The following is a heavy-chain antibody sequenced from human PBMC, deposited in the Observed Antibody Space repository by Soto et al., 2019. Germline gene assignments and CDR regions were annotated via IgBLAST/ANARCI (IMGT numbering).Heavy chain of an antibody. CDR2: ISAYNGNT. J-gene: IGHJ4*02. D-gene: IGHD4-17*01. CDR1: GYTFTSYG. V-gene: IGHV1-18*01. CDR3: ARRWTTGEIDY. Sequence: GASVKVSCTASGYTFTSYGISWVRQAPGQGLEWMGWISAYNGNTNYAQNFQGRVTMTTDTSTSTAYMELRSLRSDDTAVYYCARRWTTGEIDYWGQGTLVTVS.